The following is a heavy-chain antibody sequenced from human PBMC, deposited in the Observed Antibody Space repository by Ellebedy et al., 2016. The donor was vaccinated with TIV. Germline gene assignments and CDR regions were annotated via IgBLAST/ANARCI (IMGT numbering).Heavy chain of an antibody. CDR1: GFTFTSYW. J-gene: IGHJ4*02. V-gene: IGHV3-7*03. CDR2: IEPDGPKK. Sequence: GESLKISCAASGFTFTSYWMSWVRLAPGKELEWVATIEPDGPKKYYVDSVKGRFTISRDNAKNSLYLQMNTLRAEDTAVYYCARVPLDGAVAGIVEVAFDYWGQGTLVTVSS. D-gene: IGHD6-19*01. CDR3: ARVPLDGAVAGIVEVAFDY.